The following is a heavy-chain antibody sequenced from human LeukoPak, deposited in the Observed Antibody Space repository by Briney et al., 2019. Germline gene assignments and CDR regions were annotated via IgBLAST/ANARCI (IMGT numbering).Heavy chain of an antibody. CDR1: GGTFSSYA. D-gene: IGHD3-3*01. V-gene: IGHV1-69*05. J-gene: IGHJ6*03. Sequence: ASVKVSCKASGGTFSSYAISWVRQAPGQGLEWMGGIIPIFGTANYAQKFQGRVTITTDESTSTAYMELSSLRSEDTAVYYCARVVRYDFWSGYYGIAKYCYYYYMDVWGKGTTVTVSS. CDR3: ARVVRYDFWSGYYGIAKYCYYYYMDV. CDR2: IIPIFGTA.